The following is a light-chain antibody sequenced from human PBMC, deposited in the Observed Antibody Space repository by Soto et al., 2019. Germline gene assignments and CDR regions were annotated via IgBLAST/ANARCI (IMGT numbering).Light chain of an antibody. CDR2: NNN. Sequence: QPVLTQPPSASGTPGQRVTISCSGSSSNIGSNTVNWYQQLPGTAPKLLIYNNNQRPSGVPDRFSGSKSGTSASLAISGLQSEDEADYYCGAWDDSLHGVVFGGGTKLTVL. CDR1: SSNIGSNT. V-gene: IGLV1-44*01. CDR3: GAWDDSLHGVV. J-gene: IGLJ2*01.